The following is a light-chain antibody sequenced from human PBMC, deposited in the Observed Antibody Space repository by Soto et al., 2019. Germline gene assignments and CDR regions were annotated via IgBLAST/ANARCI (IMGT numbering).Light chain of an antibody. J-gene: IGKJ1*01. Sequence: DLQMTQSPSTLSSSLGDSVTITCRDSQRINRWLAWYKQKKGKAPKILIYDDSSLESGVPKRFRGSGSGTELNLTISRLQPDDFATSYCQKYNICRWTCGQGTKVDIK. V-gene: IGKV1-5*01. CDR3: QKYNICRWT. CDR1: QRINRW. CDR2: DDS.